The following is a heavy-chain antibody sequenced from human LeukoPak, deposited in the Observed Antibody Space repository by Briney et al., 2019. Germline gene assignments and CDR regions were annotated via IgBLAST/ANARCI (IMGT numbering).Heavy chain of an antibody. Sequence: GGSLRLSCAASGFTFSSYSMNWDRQAPGKGLEWVSSISSSSSYIYYADPVKGRFTISRDNAKNSLYLQMNSLRAEDTAVYYCARVVGSSWYEGDYWGQGTLVTVSS. J-gene: IGHJ4*02. CDR1: GFTFSSYS. D-gene: IGHD6-13*01. CDR2: ISSSSSYI. CDR3: ARVVGSSWYEGDY. V-gene: IGHV3-21*01.